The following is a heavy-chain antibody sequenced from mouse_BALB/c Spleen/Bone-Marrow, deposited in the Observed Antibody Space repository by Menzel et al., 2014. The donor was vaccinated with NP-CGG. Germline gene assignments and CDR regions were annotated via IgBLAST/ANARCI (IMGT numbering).Heavy chain of an antibody. V-gene: IGHV4-1*02. J-gene: IGHJ4*01. CDR2: INPESSTI. Sequence: EVKVIESGGGLVQPGGSLKLSCAVSGFAFSRYWMSWVRQAPGKGLEWIGEINPESSTINYTPSLKDKFIISRDNAKNTLYLQMSKVRSEDTALYYCARLGYYGMMAFWGQGTSVTVSS. CDR3: ARLGYYGMMAF. D-gene: IGHD1-1*01. CDR1: GFAFSRYW.